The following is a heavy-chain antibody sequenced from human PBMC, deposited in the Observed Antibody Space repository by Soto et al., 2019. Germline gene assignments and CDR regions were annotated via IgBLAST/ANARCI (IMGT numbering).Heavy chain of an antibody. CDR2: INPGGGSA. CDR1: GSAITRYY. Sequence: QVDLVQSGAEVKKPGASVTISCKASGSAITRYYIHWVRQAPGRGLEWMGIINPGGGSASYAQKFQDRVTRDKDTSTGTGYMDLRSLRTEDTAVYYCARDTSGWSLNGLDVWGQGTTVNVSS. CDR3: ARDTSGWSLNGLDV. J-gene: IGHJ6*02. V-gene: IGHV1-46*01. D-gene: IGHD6-19*01.